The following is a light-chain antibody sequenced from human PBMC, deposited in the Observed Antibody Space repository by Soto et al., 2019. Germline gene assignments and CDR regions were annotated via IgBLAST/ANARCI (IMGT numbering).Light chain of an antibody. CDR2: DAS. V-gene: IGKV3-11*01. CDR1: QSVSTY. Sequence: DIVLTQSPATLSLSPGERATLPCRASQSVSTYVAWYQQKPGQAPRLLIYDASNRAAGIPARFSGSGSGTEFTLTISSLQPEDFATYYCLQHNSYPRTFGQGTKVDIK. J-gene: IGKJ1*01. CDR3: LQHNSYPRT.